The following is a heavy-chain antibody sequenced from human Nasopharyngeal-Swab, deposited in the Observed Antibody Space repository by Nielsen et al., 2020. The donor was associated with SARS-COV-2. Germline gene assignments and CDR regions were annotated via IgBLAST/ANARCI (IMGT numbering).Heavy chain of an antibody. CDR1: GLTFSSYA. D-gene: IGHD6-19*01. CDR3: ARHQGSSGWFFFDF. Sequence: GGSLTLSCAASGLTFSSYAMSWVRQAPAKGLEWVSAISTGAVSTFYAASVKGRFTISRDDSRTTLYLQMNSLRAEDTAVYYCARHQGSSGWFFFDFWGQGTLVTVSS. V-gene: IGHV3-23*01. CDR2: ISTGAVST. J-gene: IGHJ4*02.